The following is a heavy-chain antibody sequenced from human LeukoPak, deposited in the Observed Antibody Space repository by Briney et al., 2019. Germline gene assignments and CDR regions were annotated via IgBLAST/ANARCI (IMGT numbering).Heavy chain of an antibody. Sequence: ASVKVSCKASGYTFTGYYMHWVRQAPGQGLEWMGWINPNSGGTNYAQRFQGRVTMTRDTSISTAYMELSRLRSDDTAVYYCARGGQGTMVRGFIDRTLDYFDSWGQGTLATVSS. CDR1: GYTFTGYY. J-gene: IGHJ4*02. CDR2: INPNSGGT. D-gene: IGHD3-10*01. V-gene: IGHV1-2*02. CDR3: ARGGQGTMVRGFIDRTLDYFDS.